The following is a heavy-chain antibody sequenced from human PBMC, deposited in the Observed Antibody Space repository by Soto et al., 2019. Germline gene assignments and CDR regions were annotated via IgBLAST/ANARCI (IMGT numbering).Heavy chain of an antibody. Sequence: GGSLRLSCAASGFTFSNAWMSWVRQAPGKGLEWVGRIKSKTDGGTTDYAAPVKGRFTISRDDSKNTLYLQMNSLKTEDTAVYYCTTDGLELPDDAFDIWGQGTMVTVSS. J-gene: IGHJ3*02. D-gene: IGHD1-7*01. CDR1: GFTFSNAW. V-gene: IGHV3-15*01. CDR2: IKSKTDGGTT. CDR3: TTDGLELPDDAFDI.